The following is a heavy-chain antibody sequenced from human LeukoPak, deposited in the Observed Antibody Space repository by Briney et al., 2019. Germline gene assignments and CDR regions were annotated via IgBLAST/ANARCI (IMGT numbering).Heavy chain of an antibody. D-gene: IGHD2-21*01. CDR3: AKDVTAFCGAECYSPMDV. CDR1: GFTFSSYT. Sequence: PGGSLRLSCAASGFTFSSYTMNWVRQAPGKGLEWMSSISSGSSFRYYADSVKGRFTISRDNAKNSLHLQINRLRAEDTAVYYCAKDVTAFCGAECYSPMDVWGKGTTVTVSS. CDR2: ISSGSSFR. J-gene: IGHJ6*03. V-gene: IGHV3-21*01.